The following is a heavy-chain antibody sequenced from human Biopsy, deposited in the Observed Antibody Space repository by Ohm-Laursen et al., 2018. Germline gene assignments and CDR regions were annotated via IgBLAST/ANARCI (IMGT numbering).Heavy chain of an antibody. J-gene: IGHJ4*02. Sequence: SSVKVSCKASGGTFTNHAVGWVRQAPGQGLEWVGRSIPLFNTANYADKFQGRVTLTADKSTTTAYMELSSLRSDDTAIYYCARSDNCKFDFDSWGQGTLVTVSS. CDR1: GGTFTNHA. V-gene: IGHV1-69*06. CDR2: SIPLFNTA. D-gene: IGHD1-20*01. CDR3: ARSDNCKFDFDS.